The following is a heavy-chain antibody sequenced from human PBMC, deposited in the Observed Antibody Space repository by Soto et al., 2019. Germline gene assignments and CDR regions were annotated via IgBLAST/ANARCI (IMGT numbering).Heavy chain of an antibody. CDR1: GGSISSSSYY. CDR2: IYYSGST. CDR3: ASRRIAVAGMWFDP. V-gene: IGHV4-39*01. D-gene: IGHD6-19*01. J-gene: IGHJ5*02. Sequence: PSETLSLTCTVSGGSISSSSYYWGWIRQPPGKGLEWIGSIYYSGSTYYNPSLKSRVTISVDTSKNQFSLKLSSVTAADTAVYYCASRRIAVAGMWFDPWGQGTLVTVSS.